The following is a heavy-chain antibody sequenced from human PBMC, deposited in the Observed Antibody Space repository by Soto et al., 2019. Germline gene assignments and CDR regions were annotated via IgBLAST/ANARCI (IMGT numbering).Heavy chain of an antibody. Sequence: SETLSLTCSVSGGSINYNSYYWGWIRQPPGKGLEWGGGIFYTGTTYYSPSLKERVTISVHTSKNSFSLNLTSVTAADTAVYFRARLVVVAPVANAWRQLPLLTVSS. V-gene: IGHV4-39*02. J-gene: IGHJ5*02. D-gene: IGHD2-15*01. CDR3: ARLVVVAPVANA. CDR1: GGSINYNSYY. CDR2: IFYTGTT.